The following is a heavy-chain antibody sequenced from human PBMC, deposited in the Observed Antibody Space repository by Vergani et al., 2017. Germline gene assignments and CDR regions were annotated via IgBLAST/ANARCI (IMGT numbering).Heavy chain of an antibody. CDR2: ISGSGGST. Sequence: EVQLLESGGGLVQPGGSLRLSCAASGFTFSSYAMSWVRQAPGKGLEWVSAISGSGGSTYYADSVKGRFTISRDNSKNTLYLQMNSLRAEDTAVYYCARRGEWELSPPDYWGQGTLVTVSS. CDR3: ARRGEWELSPPDY. J-gene: IGHJ4*02. CDR1: GFTFSSYA. V-gene: IGHV3-23*01. D-gene: IGHD1-26*01.